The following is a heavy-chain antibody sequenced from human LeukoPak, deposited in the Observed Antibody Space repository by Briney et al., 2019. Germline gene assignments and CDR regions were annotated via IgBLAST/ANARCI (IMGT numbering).Heavy chain of an antibody. Sequence: PGGSLRLSCAASGFTFSSYSMHWVRQAPGKGLEWVAVISYDGSNRYYGDSVKGRFTISRDNSKNTLYLQMNSLRAEDSAVYYCVSFYETYWGRGTLVTVSS. J-gene: IGHJ4*02. CDR1: GFTFSSYS. CDR2: ISYDGSNR. V-gene: IGHV3-30*04. CDR3: VSFYETY. D-gene: IGHD2/OR15-2a*01.